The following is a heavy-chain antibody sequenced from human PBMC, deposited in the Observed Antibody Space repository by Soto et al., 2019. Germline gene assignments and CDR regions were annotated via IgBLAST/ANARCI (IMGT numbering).Heavy chain of an antibody. CDR3: ARDLTCGLFEY. J-gene: IGHJ4*02. D-gene: IGHD6-25*01. CDR2: ISSSSSTI. V-gene: IGHV3-48*01. CDR1: GFTFSSYS. Sequence: EVPLVESGGGLVQPGGSLRLSCAASGFTFSSYSMNWVRQAPGKGLEWVSYISSSSSTIYYADSVKGRFTISRDNAKNSMYLQMNSMRAEDTAVYYCARDLTCGLFEYWGQGTVVTVSP.